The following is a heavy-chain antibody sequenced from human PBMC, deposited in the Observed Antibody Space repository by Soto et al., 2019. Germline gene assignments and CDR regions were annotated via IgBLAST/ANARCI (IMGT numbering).Heavy chain of an antibody. J-gene: IGHJ6*02. Sequence: QVPLVQSGAEVKKPGASVKVSCKASGYTFTSYGISWVRQAPGQGLEWMGWISAYNGNTNYAQKLQGRVTMTTDTSTSTAYMELRSLRSDDTAMYYCARDSRITMIVVVITGMDVWGQGTTVTVSS. CDR2: ISAYNGNT. CDR1: GYTFTSYG. CDR3: ARDSRITMIVVVITGMDV. V-gene: IGHV1-18*04. D-gene: IGHD3-22*01.